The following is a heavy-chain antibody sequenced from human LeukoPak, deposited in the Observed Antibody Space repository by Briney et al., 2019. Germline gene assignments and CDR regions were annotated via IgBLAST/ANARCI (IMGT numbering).Heavy chain of an antibody. J-gene: IGHJ4*02. V-gene: IGHV3-74*01. D-gene: IGHD4-17*01. Sequence: GGSLRLSCAASGFTFSTYWMHWVRHAPGKGLVWFARIKGDGSSTIYADSVKGRFTISRDNSKNTLYLQTSSLRVEDTAVYYCARASTTVPNLLDHWGRGTLVTVSS. CDR2: IKGDGSST. CDR1: GFTFSTYW. CDR3: ARASTTVPNLLDH.